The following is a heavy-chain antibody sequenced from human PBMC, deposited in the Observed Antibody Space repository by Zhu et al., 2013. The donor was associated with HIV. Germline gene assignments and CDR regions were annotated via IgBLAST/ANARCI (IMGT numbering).Heavy chain of an antibody. D-gene: IGHD1-7*01. CDR1: GYTFTTYG. Sequence: QVQLVQSGAEVKKPGASVKVSCKASGYTFTTYGISWLRQAPGQGLEWMGWISVYNGKTNYAQNVQGRVTMTTDTSTNTAYMELRSLRSDDTAVYYCARDPTYLLELRGFDYWGQGTLVTVSS. J-gene: IGHJ4*02. CDR3: ARDPTYLLELRGFDY. V-gene: IGHV1-18*04. CDR2: ISVYNGKT.